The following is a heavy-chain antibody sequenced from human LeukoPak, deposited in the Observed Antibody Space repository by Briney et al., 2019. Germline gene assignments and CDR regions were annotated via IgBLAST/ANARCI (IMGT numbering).Heavy chain of an antibody. CDR1: GGTFSSYA. Sequence: ASVTVSCKASGGTFSSYAISWVRQAPGQGLEWMGWISAYNGNTNYAQKLQGRVTMTTDTSTSTAYMELRSLRSDDTAVYYCARDLAYDILTGYYHFDYWGQGTLVTVSS. J-gene: IGHJ4*02. V-gene: IGHV1-18*01. D-gene: IGHD3-9*01. CDR2: ISAYNGNT. CDR3: ARDLAYDILTGYYHFDY.